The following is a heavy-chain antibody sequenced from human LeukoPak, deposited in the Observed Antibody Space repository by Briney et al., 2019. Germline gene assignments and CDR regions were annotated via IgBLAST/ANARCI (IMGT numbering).Heavy chain of an antibody. CDR1: GGSIRSYY. Sequence: SETLSLTCTVSGGSIRSYYWNWIRQPPGKGLEWIGYIYYSGSTSYNPSLKSRVTISVDTSRNQFSLKLTSVTAADTAVYYCARTAVAGLFFDYWGQGTLVTVSS. CDR3: ARTAVAGLFFDY. CDR2: IYYSGST. D-gene: IGHD6-19*01. V-gene: IGHV4-59*08. J-gene: IGHJ4*02.